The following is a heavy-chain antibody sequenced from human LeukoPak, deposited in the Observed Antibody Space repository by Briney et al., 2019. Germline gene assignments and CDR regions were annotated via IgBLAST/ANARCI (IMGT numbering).Heavy chain of an antibody. CDR2: IYYSGST. Sequence: SETLSLTCTVSGGSISSGDYYWSWIRQPPGKSLEWIGYIYYSGSTYYNPSLKSRVTISVDTSKNQFSLKLSSVTAADTAVYYCARAIVDTATNFDYWGQGTLVTVSS. D-gene: IGHD5-18*01. CDR3: ARAIVDTATNFDY. V-gene: IGHV4-30-4*01. J-gene: IGHJ4*02. CDR1: GGSISSGDYY.